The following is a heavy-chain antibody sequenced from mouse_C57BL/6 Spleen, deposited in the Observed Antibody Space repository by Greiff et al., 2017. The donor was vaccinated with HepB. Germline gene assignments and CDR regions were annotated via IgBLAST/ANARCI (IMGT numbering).Heavy chain of an antibody. D-gene: IGHD3-2*02. J-gene: IGHJ3*01. V-gene: IGHV1-15*01. CDR1: GYTFTDYE. CDR3: TRWGTAQGFAY. CDR2: IDPETGGT. Sequence: VQLQQSGAELVRPGASVTLSCKASGYTFTDYEMHWVKQTPVHGLEWIGAIDPETGGTAYNQKFKGKAILTADKSSSTAYMELRSLTSEDSAVYYCTRWGTAQGFAYWGQRTLVTVSA.